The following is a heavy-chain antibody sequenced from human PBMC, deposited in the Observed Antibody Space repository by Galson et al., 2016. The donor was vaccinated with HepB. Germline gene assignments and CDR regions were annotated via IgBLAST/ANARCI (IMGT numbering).Heavy chain of an antibody. J-gene: IGHJ4*02. CDR1: GFTFRSYA. D-gene: IGHD3-10*01. CDR2: ISGRGRST. V-gene: IGHV3-23*01. Sequence: SLRLSCAASGFTFRSYAMSWVRQAPGKGLEWVSGISGRGRSTYYADSVKGRFTISRDNSKKTLYLQMNSLRAEDTAVYYCANYHPGVIITSSYYFDSWGQGTLVTVSS. CDR3: ANYHPGVIITSSYYFDS.